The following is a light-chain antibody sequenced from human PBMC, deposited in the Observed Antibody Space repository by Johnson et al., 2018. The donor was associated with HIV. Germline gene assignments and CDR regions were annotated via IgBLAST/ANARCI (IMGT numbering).Light chain of an antibody. J-gene: IGLJ1*01. CDR3: GTWDSSLSAYV. CDR2: DNN. Sequence: QLVLTQPPSVSAAPGQKVTISCSGSSSNIVNNYVSWYQQLPGTAPKLLIYDNNKRPSGIPDRFSASKSGTSATLGITGLQTGDEADYYCGTWDSSLSAYVSGTGTKGTVL. CDR1: SSNIVNNY. V-gene: IGLV1-51*01.